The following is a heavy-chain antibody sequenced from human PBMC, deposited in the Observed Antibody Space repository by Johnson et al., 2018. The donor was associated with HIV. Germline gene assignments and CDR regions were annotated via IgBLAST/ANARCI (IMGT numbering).Heavy chain of an antibody. CDR1: GFTFNDYA. V-gene: IGHV3-9*01. CDR2: ISWNSENI. D-gene: IGHD4/OR15-4a*01. Sequence: VESGGGLVQPGRSLRLSCAASGFTFNDYAMHWVRQVPGKGLEWVSGISWNSENIAYADSVRGRFTISRDNAENSLYLQMNSLRAEDTAVYYCAARGLWTYDAFDIWGQGTMVTVSS. CDR3: AARGLWTYDAFDI. J-gene: IGHJ3*02.